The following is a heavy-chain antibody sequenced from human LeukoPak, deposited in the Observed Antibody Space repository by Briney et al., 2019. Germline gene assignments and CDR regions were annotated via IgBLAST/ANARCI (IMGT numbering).Heavy chain of an antibody. CDR1: GYTFTAYY. D-gene: IGHD6-13*01. V-gene: IGHV1-2*02. J-gene: IGHJ4*02. CDR3: ATIALPGMSAGYLDY. Sequence: ASVKVSCKASGYTFTAYYMYWVRKAPGQGLEWMGWINPDSAGTNVAQKFQGRVTMTRDTSISTAYMELSRLRSDDTAVYYCATIALPGMSAGYLDYWGQGTLVTVSS. CDR2: INPDSAGT.